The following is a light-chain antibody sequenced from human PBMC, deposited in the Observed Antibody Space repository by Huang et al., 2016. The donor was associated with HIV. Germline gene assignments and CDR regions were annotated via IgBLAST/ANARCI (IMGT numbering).Light chain of an antibody. CDR3: QQYDNWLGT. V-gene: IGKV3-15*01. CDR1: QSVSYN. Sequence: EIVMTQSPATLSVSPGERATLSCTASQSVSYNVAWYQQKPGQAPRLLIYDASTRAPGIPARFSGSGSGTDFTLTISSLQSEDFAVYYCQQYDNWLGTFGPGTKVDIK. CDR2: DAS. J-gene: IGKJ3*01.